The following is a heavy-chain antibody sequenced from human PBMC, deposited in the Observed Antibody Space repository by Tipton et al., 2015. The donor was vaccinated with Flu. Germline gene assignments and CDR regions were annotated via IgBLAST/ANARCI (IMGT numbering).Heavy chain of an antibody. D-gene: IGHD3-10*01. J-gene: IGHJ4*02. V-gene: IGHV4-38-2*01. CDR2: LSHSGRT. CDR3: ARLTYYYGSGTSDC. Sequence: TLSLTCVVPGSSINSGYFWSWIRQPPGKGLEWIGSLSHSGRTYYNPSLKSRVAISADTWKTQFSLKLGSVTAADTAVYYCARLTYYYGSGTSDCWGQGTLLTVSS. CDR1: GSSINSGYF.